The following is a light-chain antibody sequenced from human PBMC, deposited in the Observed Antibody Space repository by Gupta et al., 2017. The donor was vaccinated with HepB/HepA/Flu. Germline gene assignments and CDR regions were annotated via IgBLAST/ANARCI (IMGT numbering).Light chain of an antibody. CDR2: AVT. V-gene: IGLV2-14*03. Sequence: QSALTQPASVFGSPGQSITISCTGTSSDVGGYNYVSWYQQYPGKAPKLIIFAVTERPSGVSSRFSASKAGTTASLTISALQAEDAADYYCTSYTSSATCVFGTGTKLTVL. J-gene: IGLJ1*01. CDR1: SSDVGGYNY. CDR3: TSYTSSATCV.